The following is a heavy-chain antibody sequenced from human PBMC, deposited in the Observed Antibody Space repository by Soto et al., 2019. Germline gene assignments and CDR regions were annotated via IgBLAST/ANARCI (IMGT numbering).Heavy chain of an antibody. Sequence: AETLCLTCAVDGGSFSGYYWRWIRLPPGKGLEWIGEINHSGSTNYNPSLKSRVTISVDTSKNQFSLKLSSVTAADTAVYYCARELYSNYGGDYYYYMDVWGKGTTVTVSS. CDR1: GGSFSGYY. J-gene: IGHJ6*03. CDR3: ARELYSNYGGDYYYYMDV. D-gene: IGHD4-4*01. V-gene: IGHV4-34*01. CDR2: INHSGST.